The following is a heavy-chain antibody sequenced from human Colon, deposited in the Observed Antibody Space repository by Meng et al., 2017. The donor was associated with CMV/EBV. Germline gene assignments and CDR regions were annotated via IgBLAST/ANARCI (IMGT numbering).Heavy chain of an antibody. Sequence: GESLKISCAASALTFTGYAMHWVRQAPGKGLEWVAVISYDGSGEYYADSVKGRFTISRDNSINTLYLEAISLRAEDTAVYYCARDVGSYCTGGTCYARPYLYDLDVWGQGATVTVSS. J-gene: IGHJ6*02. CDR3: ARDVGSYCTGGTCYARPYLYDLDV. CDR2: ISYDGSGE. D-gene: IGHD2-15*01. V-gene: IGHV3-30-3*01. CDR1: ALTFTGYA.